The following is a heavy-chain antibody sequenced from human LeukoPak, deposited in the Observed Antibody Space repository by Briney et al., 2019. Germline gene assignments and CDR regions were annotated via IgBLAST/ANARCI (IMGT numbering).Heavy chain of an antibody. J-gene: IGHJ5*02. Sequence: GGSVTLSCAASGYTFSHYYMSCIRHAPGEGLEWVLYISSSGSTIYYADSVKGRFTISRDNAKNSLYLQMNSLRAEDTAVYYCARDRSYYYAWFDPWGQGTLVTVSS. CDR2: ISSSGSTI. D-gene: IGHD1-26*01. CDR3: ARDRSYYYAWFDP. CDR1: GYTFSHYY. V-gene: IGHV3-11*04.